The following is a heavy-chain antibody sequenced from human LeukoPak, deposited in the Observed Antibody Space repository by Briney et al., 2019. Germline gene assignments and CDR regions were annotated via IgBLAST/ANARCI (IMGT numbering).Heavy chain of an antibody. V-gene: IGHV3-21*04. CDR2: ISSSSSYI. J-gene: IGHJ5*02. CDR1: GFTFSSYS. CDR3: AKDGVAAALGANWFDP. Sequence: GGSLRLSCAASGFTFSSYSMNWVRQAPGKGLEWVSSISSSSSYIYYADSVKGRFTISRDNNEKSLYLHMNSLRVEDTALYYCAKDGVAAALGANWFDPWGHGTLVTVSS. D-gene: IGHD2-2*01.